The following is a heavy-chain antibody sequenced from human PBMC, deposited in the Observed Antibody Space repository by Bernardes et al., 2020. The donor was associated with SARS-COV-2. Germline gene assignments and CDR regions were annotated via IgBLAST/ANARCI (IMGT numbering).Heavy chain of an antibody. Sequence: ASVKVSCKASGYTFINYGISWVRQAPGQGLEWMGWISGYNGHTKYTEKVQDRVTMTTDTSTTTVYMELRSLRADDTAVYYCAREGHWVAAAGNDYWGQGTLVTVSS. V-gene: IGHV1-18*01. CDR1: GYTFINYG. D-gene: IGHD6-13*01. J-gene: IGHJ4*02. CDR2: ISGYNGHT. CDR3: AREGHWVAAAGNDY.